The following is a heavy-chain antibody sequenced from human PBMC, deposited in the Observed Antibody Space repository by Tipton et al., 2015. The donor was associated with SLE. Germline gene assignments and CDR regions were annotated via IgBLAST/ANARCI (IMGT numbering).Heavy chain of an antibody. V-gene: IGHV4-34*01. CDR2: INHSGST. CDR3: ASWGPIVYYYYYMDV. D-gene: IGHD3-16*01. Sequence: TLSLTCAVYGGSFSGYYWSWIRQPPGKGLEWIGEINHSGSTNYNPSLKSRVTISVDTSKNQFSLKLSSVTAADTAVYYCASWGPIVYYYYYMDVWGKGTTVTVSS. J-gene: IGHJ6*03. CDR1: GGSFSGYY.